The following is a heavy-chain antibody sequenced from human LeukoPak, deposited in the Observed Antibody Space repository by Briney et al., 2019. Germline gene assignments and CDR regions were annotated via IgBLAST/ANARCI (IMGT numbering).Heavy chain of an antibody. CDR1: GGSFSGYY. Sequence: SETLSLTCAVYGGSFSGYYWSWIRQPPGKGPKWIGHIYYSGSTNYNPSLKSRVTISVDTSKNQFSLKLSSVTAADTAVYYCARHFDRVTTPAFDIWGQGTMVTVSS. CDR3: ARHFDRVTTPAFDI. D-gene: IGHD4-17*01. CDR2: IYYSGST. V-gene: IGHV4-59*08. J-gene: IGHJ3*02.